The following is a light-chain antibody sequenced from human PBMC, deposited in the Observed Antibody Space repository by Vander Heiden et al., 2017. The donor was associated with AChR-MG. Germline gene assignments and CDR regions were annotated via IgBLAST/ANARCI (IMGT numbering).Light chain of an antibody. CDR1: TGAVTSGYY. Sequence: QTVVTQEPPLTVSPGGTVTLTCASSTGAVTSGYYPNWFQQKPGQAPRALIYSATYRHSWTPARFSGSLLGGKAALTLSGVQPEDEADYYCLLYYGGTRVFGGGTKLTVL. J-gene: IGLJ2*01. CDR3: LLYYGGTRV. V-gene: IGLV7-43*01. CDR2: SAT.